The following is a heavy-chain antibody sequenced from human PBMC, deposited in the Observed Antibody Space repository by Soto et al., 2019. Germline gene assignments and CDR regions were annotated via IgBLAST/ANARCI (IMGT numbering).Heavy chain of an antibody. J-gene: IGHJ3*02. CDR3: ARTAGGRVRGALDI. D-gene: IGHD6-13*01. CDR2: IPNAENKK. Sequence: GGSLRLPCVASGFTFSSYGMHWVRQAPGKGLEWVAVIPNAENKKYYADSVKGRFTISRDNSQNTPFLQMHSLMSEDTAVYYCARTAGGRVRGALDIWGQGTMVTVSS. CDR1: GFTFSSYG. V-gene: IGHV3-30-3*01.